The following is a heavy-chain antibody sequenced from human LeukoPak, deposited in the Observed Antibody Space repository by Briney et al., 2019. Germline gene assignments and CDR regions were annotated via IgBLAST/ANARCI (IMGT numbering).Heavy chain of an antibody. CDR1: GFTFSSYA. V-gene: IGHV3-30-3*01. J-gene: IGHJ5*02. CDR3: ARSDLGYGDYGWFDP. CDR2: ISYDGSNK. D-gene: IGHD4-17*01. Sequence: GGSLRLSCAASGFTFSSYAMHWVRQAPGKGLEWVAVISYDGSNKYYADSVKGRFTISRDNSKNTLYLQMNSLRAEDTAVYYCARSDLGYGDYGWFDPWGQGTLVTVSS.